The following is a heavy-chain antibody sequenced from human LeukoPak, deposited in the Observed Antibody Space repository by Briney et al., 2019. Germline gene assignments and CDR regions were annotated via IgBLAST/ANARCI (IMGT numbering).Heavy chain of an antibody. D-gene: IGHD3-3*02. CDR3: AREVGISRAFDI. CDR2: LDRGRDGE. V-gene: IGHV3-11*05. J-gene: IGHJ3*02. CDR1: GVRFSDYI. Sequence: GGPLSLSCAASGVRFSDYIMSWIRQTPGKGLQRVSFLDRGRDGEAHADSVKGRFTISRDNDKNSFYLVMNSLTAEDTAVYYCAREVGISRAFDIWGQGTMVTVSS.